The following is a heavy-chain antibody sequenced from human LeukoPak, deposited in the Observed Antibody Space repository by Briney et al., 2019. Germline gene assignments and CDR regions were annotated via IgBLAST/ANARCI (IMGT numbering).Heavy chain of an antibody. CDR2: ITTTSTAI. CDR1: GFAFSSNA. D-gene: IGHD3-10*01. J-gene: IGHJ4*02. V-gene: IGHV3-48*02. Sequence: GGSLRLSCAASGFAFSSNAMSWVRQAPGRGLEWLSFITTTSTAIYYADSVKGRFTISRDNAKNSLYLQMDSLRDEDTAVYYCARVRVGYYFDYWGQGTLVTVSS. CDR3: ARVRVGYYFDY.